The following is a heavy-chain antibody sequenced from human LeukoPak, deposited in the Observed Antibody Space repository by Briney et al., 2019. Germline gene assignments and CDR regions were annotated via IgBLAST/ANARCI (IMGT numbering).Heavy chain of an antibody. CDR2: ISYDGSNK. J-gene: IGHJ4*02. CDR3: ATVGKHYDILTGPGY. V-gene: IGHV3-30*03. D-gene: IGHD3-9*01. Sequence: PGGSLRLSCAASGFTFSSYGMHWVRQAPGKGLEWVAVISYDGSNKYYADSVKGRFTISRDNSKNTLYLQMNSLRAEDTAVYYCATVGKHYDILTGPGYWGQGTLVTVSS. CDR1: GFTFSSYG.